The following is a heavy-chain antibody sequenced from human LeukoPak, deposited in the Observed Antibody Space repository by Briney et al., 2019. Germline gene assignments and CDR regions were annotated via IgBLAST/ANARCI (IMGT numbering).Heavy chain of an antibody. CDR3: ASSYYDILTGYSSGMDV. Sequence: ASVKVSCKASGYTFTNYGISWVRQAPGQGLEWMGWISAYNGNTNYAQKPQGRVTMTTDTSTSTAYMELRSLRSDDTAVYYCASSYYDILTGYSSGMDVWGQGTTVTVSS. V-gene: IGHV1-18*01. J-gene: IGHJ6*02. D-gene: IGHD3-9*01. CDR1: GYTFTNYG. CDR2: ISAYNGNT.